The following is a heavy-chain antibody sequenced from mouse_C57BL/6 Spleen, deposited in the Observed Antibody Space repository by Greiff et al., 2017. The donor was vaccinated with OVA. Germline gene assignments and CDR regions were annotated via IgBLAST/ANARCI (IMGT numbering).Heavy chain of an antibody. V-gene: IGHV1-55*01. D-gene: IGHD1-1*01. J-gene: IGHJ4*01. CDR2: IYPGSGST. CDR3: ARMGYYGSSPYSDY. Sequence: VQLQQPGAELVKPGASVKMSCKASGYTFTSYWITWVKQRPGQGLEWIGDIYPGSGSTNYNEKFKSKATLTVDTSSSTAYMQLSSLTSEDSAVYYCARMGYYGSSPYSDYWGQGTSVTVSS. CDR1: GYTFTSYW.